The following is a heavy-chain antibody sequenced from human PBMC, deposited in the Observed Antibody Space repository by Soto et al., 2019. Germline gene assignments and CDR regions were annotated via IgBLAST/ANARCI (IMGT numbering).Heavy chain of an antibody. CDR2: IWYDGSNK. V-gene: IGHV3-33*01. CDR3: ARDGPDYGDNDTFDY. J-gene: IGHJ4*02. D-gene: IGHD4-17*01. Sequence: PGGSLRLSCAASGXTFSSYGMHWVRQAPGKRLEWVAVIWYDGSNKYYAEYVKGRFTISRDNSKNTLYLQMNSLRAEETDVYYCARDGPDYGDNDTFDYWGQGTLVTVSS. CDR1: GXTFSSYG.